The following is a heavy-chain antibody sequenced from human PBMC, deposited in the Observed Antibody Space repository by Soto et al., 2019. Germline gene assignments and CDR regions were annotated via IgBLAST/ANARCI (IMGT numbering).Heavy chain of an antibody. CDR2: IYWDDDK. V-gene: IGHV2-5*02. Sequence: QITLKESGPTLVKPTQTLTLTCTFSGFSLSTRGVGVGWIRQPPGKALEWLAIIYWDDDKRYSPSLKSRLTITKDTPKNQVVLTMTNMGPVDTATYYCAHKGGGDRILDYWGQGTLVTVSS. CDR3: AHKGGGDRILDY. J-gene: IGHJ4*02. CDR1: GFSLSTRGVG. D-gene: IGHD3-16*01.